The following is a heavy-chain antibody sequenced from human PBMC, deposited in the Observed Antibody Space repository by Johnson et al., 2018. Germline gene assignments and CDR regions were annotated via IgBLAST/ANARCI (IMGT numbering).Heavy chain of an antibody. CDR3: AKGEKATLHAEYFQH. Sequence: VQLVESGGGLVQPGRSLRLSCAASGFTFDASAMHWVRQAPGKGLEWVSGISWNSGSIGYADSVKGRFTFTRDNAKNTLYLQMNSLRAEDKALYYCAKGEKATLHAEYFQHWGQGTLGTVSS. V-gene: IGHV3-9*01. J-gene: IGHJ1*01. CDR2: ISWNSGSI. CDR1: GFTFDASA. D-gene: IGHD4-11*01.